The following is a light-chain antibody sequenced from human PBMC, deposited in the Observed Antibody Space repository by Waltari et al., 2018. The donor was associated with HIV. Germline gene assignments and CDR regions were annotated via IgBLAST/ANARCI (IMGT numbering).Light chain of an antibody. CDR2: WAS. J-gene: IGKJ2*01. V-gene: IGKV4-1*01. Sequence: DIVMTQSLESLAVSLGERSTINCKSRLSVLYSSNNKNYLAWYQQKPGQPPKLLIYWASTRESGVPDRFSGSGSGTDFTLTISSLQTEDVAVYYCQQYYSNSYTFGQGTKLEIK. CDR3: QQYYSNSYT. CDR1: LSVLYSSNNKNY.